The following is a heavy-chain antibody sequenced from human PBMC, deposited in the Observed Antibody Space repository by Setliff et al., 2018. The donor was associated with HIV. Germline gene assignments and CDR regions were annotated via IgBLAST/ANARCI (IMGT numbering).Heavy chain of an antibody. CDR3: ATLDPSGGNFLAY. V-gene: IGHV4-4*09. J-gene: IGHJ4*02. CDR1: GDTDFY. D-gene: IGHD2-21*02. Sequence: SETLSLTCTVSGDTDFYWNWIRQPPGKGLEWIGYIHASGKTSYNPSLKSRVTISLDTSKTQFSLHQTSVTAADTAVYYCATLDPSGGNFLAYWGQGTLVTVSS. CDR2: IHASGKT.